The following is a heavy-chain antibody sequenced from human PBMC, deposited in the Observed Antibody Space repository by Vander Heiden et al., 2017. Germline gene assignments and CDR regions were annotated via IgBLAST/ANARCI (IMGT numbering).Heavy chain of an antibody. D-gene: IGHD6-13*01. CDR2: IKSTSDGGTT. CDR1: SSSLINAW. CDR3: TTDVGQQLPTYYFDF. Sequence: EVQLVESGGGLVKPGGSLRLSWAASSSSLINAWMNWVRQAPGKGLEWVGRIKSTSDGGTTEYAAPVKGRFIISRDDSRNMMSLQMNSLKTEDTAMYYCTTDVGQQLPTYYFDFWGQGTLVTVSS. V-gene: IGHV3-15*07. J-gene: IGHJ4*02.